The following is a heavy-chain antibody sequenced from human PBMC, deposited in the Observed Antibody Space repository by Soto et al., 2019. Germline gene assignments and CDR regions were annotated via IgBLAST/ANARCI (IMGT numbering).Heavy chain of an antibody. CDR3: ARDNGRENYYDSSGYWYYFDY. CDR1: GGSISSGGYY. V-gene: IGHV4-31*03. CDR2: NYYSGIT. J-gene: IGHJ4*02. Sequence: SETLSLTCTVSGGSISSGGYYWTWIRQHPGKGLEWIGYNYYSGITYYNPSLKSRVTISLDTSKNQFSLKLSSVTAADTAVYYCARDNGRENYYDSSGYWYYFDYWGQGTLVTVSS. D-gene: IGHD3-22*01.